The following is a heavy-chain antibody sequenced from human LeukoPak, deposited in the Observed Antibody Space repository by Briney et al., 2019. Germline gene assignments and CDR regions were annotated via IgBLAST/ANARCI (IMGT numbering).Heavy chain of an antibody. V-gene: IGHV3-23*01. CDR1: GFTFSSYA. CDR3: AKVPVTTPYYYGMDV. J-gene: IGHJ6*02. Sequence: GGSLRLSCAASGFTFSSYAMNWVRQAPGKGLEWVSAISGGGGSTYYADSVKGRFTISRDNSGNTLYLQMNSLRAEDTAVYYCAKVPVTTPYYYGMDVWGQGTTVTVSS. D-gene: IGHD4-17*01. CDR2: ISGGGGST.